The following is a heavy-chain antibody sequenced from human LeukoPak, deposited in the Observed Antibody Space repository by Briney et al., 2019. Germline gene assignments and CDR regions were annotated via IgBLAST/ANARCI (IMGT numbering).Heavy chain of an antibody. D-gene: IGHD4-17*01. J-gene: IGHJ4*02. V-gene: IGHV1-18*04. CDR1: GYTFTGYY. CDR2: ITTYNGNT. Sequence: ASVDVSCKASGYTFTGYYKHWVRQAPGQGLEWMGWITTYNGNTHYAQKLQGRVTMTTETSTSTAYMDLRGLRSDDTAVYYCARGYDYGDYVGDFDYWGQGTLVTVSS. CDR3: ARGYDYGDYVGDFDY.